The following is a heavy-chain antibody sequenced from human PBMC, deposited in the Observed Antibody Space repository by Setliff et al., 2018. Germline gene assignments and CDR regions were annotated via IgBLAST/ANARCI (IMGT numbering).Heavy chain of an antibody. CDR1: GGSISSGNYY. V-gene: IGHV4-39*07. J-gene: IGHJ3*02. CDR3: ARWGENSGRPDWRAFDI. D-gene: IGHD1-26*01. Sequence: PSETLSLTCTVSGGSISSGNYYWSWIRQPPGKGLEWLGEINHSGSTNCNPSLKSRVTISVDTSKNQFSLKLTSVSAADTAVYYCARWGENSGRPDWRAFDIWGQGTMVTVSS. CDR2: INHSGST.